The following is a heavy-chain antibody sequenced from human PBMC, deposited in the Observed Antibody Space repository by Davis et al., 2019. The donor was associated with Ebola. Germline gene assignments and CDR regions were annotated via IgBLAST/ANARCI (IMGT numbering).Heavy chain of an antibody. J-gene: IGHJ4*02. D-gene: IGHD6-6*01. CDR3: ARCYIAAHPPVGRVFDY. Sequence: SETLSLTCTVSGGSVSSGSYYWSWIRQPPGKGLEWIGYIYYSGSTNYNPSLKSRVTISVDTSKNQFSLKLSSVTAADTAVYYCARCYIAAHPPVGRVFDYWGQGTLVTVSS. CDR1: GGSVSSGSYY. V-gene: IGHV4-61*01. CDR2: IYYSGST.